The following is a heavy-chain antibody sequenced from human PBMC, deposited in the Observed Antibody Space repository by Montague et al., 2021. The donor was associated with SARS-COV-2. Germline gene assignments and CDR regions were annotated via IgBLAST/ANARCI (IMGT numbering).Heavy chain of an antibody. CDR3: ASLTLGYCSSTSCYSDWFDP. V-gene: IGHV4-34*01. J-gene: IGHJ5*02. CDR1: GGSFCGYY. Sequence: SETLSLTCAVYGGSFCGYYWSWIRQPPGKGLEWIGEINHSGSTNYNPSLKSRVTISVDTSKNQFSLRLSSVTAADTAVYYCASLTLGYCSSTSCYSDWFDPWGQGPLATVSS. CDR2: INHSGST. D-gene: IGHD2-2*02.